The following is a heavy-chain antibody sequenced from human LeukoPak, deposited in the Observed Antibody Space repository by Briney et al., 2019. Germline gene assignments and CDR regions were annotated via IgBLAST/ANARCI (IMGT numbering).Heavy chain of an antibody. D-gene: IGHD6-19*01. CDR2: IYTSGST. Sequence: SETLSLTCTVSGGSISSYYWSWIRLPAGKGLEWIGRIYTSGSTHYNPSLKSRVTMSVDTSKNQFSLKLNYVTAADTAVYYCAREYSGWYYFDYWGQGTLVTVSS. CDR3: AREYSGWYYFDY. CDR1: GGSISSYY. V-gene: IGHV4-4*07. J-gene: IGHJ4*02.